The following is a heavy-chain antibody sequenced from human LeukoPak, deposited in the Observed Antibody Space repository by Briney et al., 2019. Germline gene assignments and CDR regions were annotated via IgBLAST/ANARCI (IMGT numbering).Heavy chain of an antibody. CDR2: IYTSGST. CDR1: GGSISSYY. Sequence: SETLSLTSTVSGGSISSYYWSWIRQPAGKGLEWIGRIYTSGSTNYNPSLKSRVTISVDTSKNQFSLKLSSVTAADTAVYYCARDIGDYYDSSGLNWFDPWGQGTLVTVSS. CDR3: ARDIGDYYDSSGLNWFDP. V-gene: IGHV4-4*07. D-gene: IGHD3-22*01. J-gene: IGHJ5*02.